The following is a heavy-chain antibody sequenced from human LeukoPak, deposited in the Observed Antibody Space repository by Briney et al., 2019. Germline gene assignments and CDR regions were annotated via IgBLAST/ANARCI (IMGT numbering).Heavy chain of an antibody. CDR1: GFTFSSYA. CDR3: AKGGGITMVRGVNLTTQYYYYYMDV. D-gene: IGHD3-10*01. CDR2: ISYDGSNK. J-gene: IGHJ6*03. Sequence: GGSLRLSCAASGFTFSSYAMHWVRQAPGKGLEWVAVISYDGSNKYYADSVKGRFTISRDNSKNTLYLQMNSLRAEDTAVYYCAKGGGITMVRGVNLTTQYYYYYMDVWGKGTTVTISS. V-gene: IGHV3-30*04.